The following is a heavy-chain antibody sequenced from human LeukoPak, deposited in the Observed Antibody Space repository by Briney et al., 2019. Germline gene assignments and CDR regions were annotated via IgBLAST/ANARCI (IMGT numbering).Heavy chain of an antibody. V-gene: IGHV4-39*07. CDR2: IYYSGST. CDR3: AREREGPYYSLLTFDP. CDR1: GGSISSSSYY. D-gene: IGHD3-10*01. J-gene: IGHJ5*02. Sequence: PSETPSLTCTVSGGSISSSSYYWGWIRQPPGKGLEWIGSIYYSGSTYYNPSLKSRVTISVDTSKNQFSLKLSSVTAADTAVYYCAREREGPYYSLLTFDPWGQGTLVTVSS.